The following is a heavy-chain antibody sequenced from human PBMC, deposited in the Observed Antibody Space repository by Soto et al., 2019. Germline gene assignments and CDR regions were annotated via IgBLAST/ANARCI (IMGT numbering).Heavy chain of an antibody. V-gene: IGHV4-39*01. Sequence: QLQLQESGPGLVKPSETLSLTCTVSGGSISSSSYYWGWIRQPPGKGLEWIGSIYYSGSTYYNPSLKIRVTISVDTSKNQFSLKLSSVTAADTAVYYCARHDYGDYVSFFDYWGQGTLVTVSS. CDR3: ARHDYGDYVSFFDY. CDR2: IYYSGST. CDR1: GGSISSSSYY. J-gene: IGHJ4*02. D-gene: IGHD4-17*01.